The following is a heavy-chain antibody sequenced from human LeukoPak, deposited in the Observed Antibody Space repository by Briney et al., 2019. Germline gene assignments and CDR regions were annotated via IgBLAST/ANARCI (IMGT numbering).Heavy chain of an antibody. J-gene: IGHJ3*02. CDR2: IIPIFGTA. CDR1: GGTFSSYA. Sequence: ASVKVSCKASGGTFSSYATSWVRQAPGQGLEWMGGIIPIFGTANYAQKFQGRVTITADESTSTAYMELSSLRSEDTAVYYCARCPDYDYVWGSYRFGVGSGAFDIWGQGTMVTVSS. V-gene: IGHV1-69*13. CDR3: ARCPDYDYVWGSYRFGVGSGAFDI. D-gene: IGHD3-16*02.